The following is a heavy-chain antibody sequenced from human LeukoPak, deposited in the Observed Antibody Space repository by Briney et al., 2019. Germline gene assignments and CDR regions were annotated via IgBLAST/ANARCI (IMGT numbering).Heavy chain of an antibody. J-gene: IGHJ3*02. Sequence: GASVKVSCKASGYTFINYNIAWVRQAPGQGLEWMGWISVHNGNTYYAQKIQGRVAMTTDRSTTTAYMELRGLRSDDAAVYFCARDVSEGFGERVIDAFDIWGQGTVVTVSS. V-gene: IGHV1-18*01. CDR2: ISVHNGNT. D-gene: IGHD3-10*01. CDR3: ARDVSEGFGERVIDAFDI. CDR1: GYTFINYN.